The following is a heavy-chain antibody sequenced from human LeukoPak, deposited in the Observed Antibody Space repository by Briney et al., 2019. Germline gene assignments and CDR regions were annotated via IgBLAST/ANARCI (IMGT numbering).Heavy chain of an antibody. V-gene: IGHV1-18*01. J-gene: IGHJ4*02. CDR2: ISAYNGNT. CDR3: AREGLNYYDSSGYYL. CDR1: GYTFTSYG. D-gene: IGHD3-22*01. Sequence: ASVKVSCKASGYTFTSYGISWVRQAPGQGLEWMGWISAYNGNTNYAQKLQGRVTMTTDTSTSTAYMELRSLRSDDTAVYYCAREGLNYYDSSGYYLWGQGTLVTASS.